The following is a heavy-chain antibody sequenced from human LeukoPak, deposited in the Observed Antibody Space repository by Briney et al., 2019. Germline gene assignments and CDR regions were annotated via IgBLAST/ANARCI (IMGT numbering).Heavy chain of an antibody. J-gene: IGHJ4*02. CDR3: ARDSSWFLFDY. D-gene: IGHD6-13*01. V-gene: IGHV3-33*01. Sequence: GGSLRLSCAASGFTFSSYGMHWVRQAPGKGLEWVAVIWYDGSNKYYADSVKGRFTISRDNSKNTLYLQMNSLRAEDTAVYYCARDSSWFLFDYWGQGTLVPVSS. CDR1: GFTFSSYG. CDR2: IWYDGSNK.